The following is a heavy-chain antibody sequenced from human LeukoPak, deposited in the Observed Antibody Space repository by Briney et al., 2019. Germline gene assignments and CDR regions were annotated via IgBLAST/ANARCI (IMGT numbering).Heavy chain of an antibody. CDR3: AKTRSGSCYDEIDS. CDR1: GFTFISYA. V-gene: IGHV3-23*01. D-gene: IGHD3-10*01. CDR2: IVHSGGST. Sequence: PGGSLRLSCAASGFTFISYAMSWVRQAPGKGLEWVSGIVHSGGSTYYADSVKGRFTISRDNSNNTLHLQVNSLRAEETAVYYCAKTRSGSCYDEIDSWGQGTLVTVSS. J-gene: IGHJ4*02.